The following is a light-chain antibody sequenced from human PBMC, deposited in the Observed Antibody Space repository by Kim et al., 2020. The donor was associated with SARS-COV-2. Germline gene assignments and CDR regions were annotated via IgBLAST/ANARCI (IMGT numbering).Light chain of an antibody. Sequence: EIVLTQSPGTLSLSPGERATLSCRASQGVSSRYLAWYQQKPGQAPRLLIYGASSRATGIPDRFSGSGSGTDFTLTISRLEPEDFAVYYCQHYDSSPRTFGQGTKLEI. CDR3: QHYDSSPRT. J-gene: IGKJ2*01. V-gene: IGKV3-20*01. CDR1: QGVSSRY. CDR2: GAS.